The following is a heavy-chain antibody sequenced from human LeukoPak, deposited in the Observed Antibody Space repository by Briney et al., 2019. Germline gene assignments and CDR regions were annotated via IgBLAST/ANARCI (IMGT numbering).Heavy chain of an antibody. D-gene: IGHD3-10*01. CDR1: GGSFSGYY. V-gene: IGHV4-34*01. Sequence: SSETLSLTCAVYGGSFSGYYWSWIRQPPGKGLEWIGEINHSGSTNYNPSIKSRVTISVDTSKNQFSLKLSSVTAADTAVYYCARLGWGRAGGYNWFDPWGQGTLVTVSS. CDR3: ARLGWGRAGGYNWFDP. J-gene: IGHJ5*02. CDR2: INHSGST.